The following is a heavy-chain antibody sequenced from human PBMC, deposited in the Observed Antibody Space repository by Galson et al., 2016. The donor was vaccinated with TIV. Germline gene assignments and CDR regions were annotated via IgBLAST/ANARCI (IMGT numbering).Heavy chain of an antibody. Sequence: SLRLSCAASGFSFRNYVMSWVRLAPGKGLEWVSSLSLSGAYTYYADSVKGRFTISRDNAKYTLFLQLNSLRAGDSAIYYCAKVGKSGDYSWDAFDVWGRGTVVTVSP. V-gene: IGHV3-23*01. CDR1: GFSFRNYV. CDR2: LSLSGAYT. J-gene: IGHJ3*01. D-gene: IGHD1-26*01. CDR3: AKVGKSGDYSWDAFDV.